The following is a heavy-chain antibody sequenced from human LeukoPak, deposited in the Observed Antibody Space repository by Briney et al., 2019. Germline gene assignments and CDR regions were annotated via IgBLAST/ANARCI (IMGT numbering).Heavy chain of an antibody. CDR3: ARGLYLYSSSWYYFDY. D-gene: IGHD6-13*01. Sequence: SETLSLTCTVSGYSISSGYYWGWIRQPPGKGLEWIGNIYHSGSTNYNSSLKSRVTISVDTSKNQFSLKLSSVTAADTAVYYCARGLYLYSSSWYYFDYWGQGTLVTVSS. V-gene: IGHV4-38-2*02. J-gene: IGHJ4*02. CDR1: GYSISSGYY. CDR2: IYHSGST.